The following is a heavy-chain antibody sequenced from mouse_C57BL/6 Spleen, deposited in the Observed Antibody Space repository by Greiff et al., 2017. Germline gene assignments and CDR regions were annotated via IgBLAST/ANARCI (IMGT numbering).Heavy chain of an antibody. J-gene: IGHJ2*01. V-gene: IGHV1-26*01. CDR2: INPNNGGT. CDR1: GYTFTDYY. D-gene: IGHD2-3*01. CDR3: ARSADDGYYFDY. Sequence: EVQLQQSGPELVKPGASVKISCKASGYTFTDYYMNWVKQSHGKSLEWIGDINPNNGGTSYNQKFKGKATLTVDKASSTAYMELRSLTSEDSAVYYCARSADDGYYFDYWGQGTTLTVSS.